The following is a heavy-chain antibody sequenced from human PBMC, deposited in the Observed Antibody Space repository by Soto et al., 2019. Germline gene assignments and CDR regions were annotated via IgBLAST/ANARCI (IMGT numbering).Heavy chain of an antibody. CDR1: GGSISSSSYY. CDR3: ARHIAGYFQH. V-gene: IGHV4-39*01. Sequence: SETLSLTCTVSGGSISSSSYYWGWIRQPPGKGLEWIGSIYYSGSTYYNPSLKSRVTISVDTSKNQFSLKLSSVTAADTAVYYCARHIAGYFQHWGQGTLVTVSS. J-gene: IGHJ1*01. D-gene: IGHD3-10*01. CDR2: IYYSGST.